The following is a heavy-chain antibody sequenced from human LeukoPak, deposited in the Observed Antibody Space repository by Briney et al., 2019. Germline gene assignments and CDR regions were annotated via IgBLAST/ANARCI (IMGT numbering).Heavy chain of an antibody. CDR2: TSGDGRST. V-gene: IGHV3-43*02. D-gene: IGHD6-19*01. CDR3: AKDILSEQWHDAFDI. CDR1: AFIVDAYA. Sequence: PGGSLTRSCSASAFIVDAYAMYWVPQAPGQGLEWVSLTSGDGRSTYYVDSVNGRFTISRDNSKNSLFLQMNSLRTEDTALYYCAKDILSEQWHDAFDIWGQGTMVAVSS. J-gene: IGHJ3*02.